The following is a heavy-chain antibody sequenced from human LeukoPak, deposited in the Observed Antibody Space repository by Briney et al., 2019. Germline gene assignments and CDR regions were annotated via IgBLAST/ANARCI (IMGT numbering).Heavy chain of an antibody. CDR1: AYTFTAYF. CDR2: INPNSGGT. V-gene: IGHV1-2*06. D-gene: IGHD2-21*01. Sequence: ASVKVSCKASAYTFTAYFLHWVRQAPGQGLEWMGRINPNSGGTNYAQKFQGRVTVTRDTSISTAYMELSSLRSDDTAVYYCARDNSPLDFDYWGQGTLVTVSS. J-gene: IGHJ4*02. CDR3: ARDNSPLDFDY.